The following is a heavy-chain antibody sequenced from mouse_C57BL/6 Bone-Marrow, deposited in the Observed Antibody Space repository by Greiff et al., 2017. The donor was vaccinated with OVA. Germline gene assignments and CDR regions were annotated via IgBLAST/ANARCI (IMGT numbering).Heavy chain of an antibody. Sequence: EVQLQQSGEGLVKPGGSLKLSCAASGFTFSSYAMSWVRQTPEKRLEWVAYISSGGDYIYYADTVKGRFTISRDNARNTLYLQMSSLKSEDTAMYYCTRDGIYYAWFAYWGQGTLVTVSA. V-gene: IGHV5-9-1*02. J-gene: IGHJ3*01. D-gene: IGHD1-1*01. CDR1: GFTFSSYA. CDR2: ISSGGDYI. CDR3: TRDGIYYAWFAY.